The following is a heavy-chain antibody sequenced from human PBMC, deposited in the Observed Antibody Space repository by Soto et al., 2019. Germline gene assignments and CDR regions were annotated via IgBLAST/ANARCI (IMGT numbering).Heavy chain of an antibody. Sequence: GESLKISCRGSGYSFTSYWIARVIQMHGRGLEWMGIIYPGDSDTRYSPSFQGQVTISADKSISTAYLQWSSLKASDTAMYYFARRAEPGGGYYYYVMDVWGQGTTVPVSS. J-gene: IGHJ6*02. CDR1: GYSFTSYW. V-gene: IGHV5-51*01. D-gene: IGHD1-1*01. CDR2: IYPGDSDT. CDR3: ARRAEPGGGYYYYVMDV.